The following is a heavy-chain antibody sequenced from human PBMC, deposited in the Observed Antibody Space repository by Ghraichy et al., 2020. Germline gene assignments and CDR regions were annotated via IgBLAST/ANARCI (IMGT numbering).Heavy chain of an antibody. CDR2: ISGSGGST. CDR3: ATSLYCSSTSCHSDYYYYYAMDV. Sequence: GGSLRLSCAASGFTFSSYAMSWVRQAPGKGLEWVSAISGSGGSTYYADSVKGRFTISIDNSKNTLYLQMNSLRAEDTAVYYCATSLYCSSTSCHSDYYYYYAMDVWGQGTTVTVSS. J-gene: IGHJ6*02. CDR1: GFTFSSYA. V-gene: IGHV3-23*01. D-gene: IGHD2-2*01.